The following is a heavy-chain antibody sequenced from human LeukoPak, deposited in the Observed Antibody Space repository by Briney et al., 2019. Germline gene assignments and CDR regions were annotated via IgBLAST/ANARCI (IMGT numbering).Heavy chain of an antibody. CDR3: ARGGLPGGFDY. D-gene: IGHD7-27*01. Sequence: GGSLRLSCAASGYTLSNSWMFWVRQAPGKGLVWVSDINNDGSRTSYADSVKGRFTISRDGAKNTLFLQMNSLRAEDTAVYYCARGGLPGGFDYWGQGTLVTVSS. CDR1: GYTLSNSW. J-gene: IGHJ4*02. CDR2: INNDGSRT. V-gene: IGHV3-74*01.